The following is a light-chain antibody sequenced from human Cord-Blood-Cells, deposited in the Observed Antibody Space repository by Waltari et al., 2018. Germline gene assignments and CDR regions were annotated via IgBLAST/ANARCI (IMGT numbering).Light chain of an antibody. CDR3: CSYAGSSTWV. V-gene: IGLV2-23*02. CDR2: EVS. CDR1: SRAVGSYNL. J-gene: IGLJ3*02. Sequence: QSALTQPASVSGSPGQSITLSCTGTSRAVGSYNLVSWYQQHPGKAPKLMIYEVSKRPSGVSNRFSGSKSGNTASLTISGLQAEDEADYYCCSYAGSSTWVFGGGTKLTVL.